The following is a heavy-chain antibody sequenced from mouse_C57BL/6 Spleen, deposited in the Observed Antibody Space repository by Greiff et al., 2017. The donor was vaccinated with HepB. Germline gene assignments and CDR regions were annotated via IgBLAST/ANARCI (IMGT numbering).Heavy chain of an antibody. Sequence: QVQLQQPGAELVMPGASVKLSCKASGYTFTSYWMPWVKQRPGQGLEWIGEIDPSDSYTNYNQKFKGKSTLTVDKSSSTAYMQLSSLTSEDSAVYYCARGRITTVVDYAMDYWGQGTSVTASS. D-gene: IGHD1-1*01. V-gene: IGHV1-69*01. J-gene: IGHJ4*01. CDR3: ARGRITTVVDYAMDY. CDR2: IDPSDSYT. CDR1: GYTFTSYW.